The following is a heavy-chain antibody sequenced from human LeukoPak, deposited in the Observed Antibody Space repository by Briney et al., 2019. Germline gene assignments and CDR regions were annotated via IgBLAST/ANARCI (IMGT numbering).Heavy chain of an antibody. D-gene: IGHD2-2*01. CDR1: GGSISSHY. V-gene: IGHV4-59*11. Sequence: SETLSLTCTVSGGSISSHYWSWIRLPPGKRLEWIGYIYYSGSTTYNPSPKSRVTMSVDTSKNQFSLNLNSVTAADTAVYYCARHSSSYCSTTTCSLFDYWGRGTLVTVSS. CDR2: IYYSGST. J-gene: IGHJ4*02. CDR3: ARHSSSYCSTTTCSLFDY.